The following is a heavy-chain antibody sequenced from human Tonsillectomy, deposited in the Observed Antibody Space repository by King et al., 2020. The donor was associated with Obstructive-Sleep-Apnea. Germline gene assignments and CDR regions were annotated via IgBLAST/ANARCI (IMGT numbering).Heavy chain of an antibody. J-gene: IGHJ6*02. Sequence: EVQLVESGGGLVQPGGSLKLSCAASGFTFTGSAMHWVRQASGKGLEWVGRIRSKANNYATAYAASVKGRFTVSRDDSKNTAYLQMNSLKTEDTAVYYCTRPGGDAYYYYGMDVGGQGATVTVSS. V-gene: IGHV3-73*02. CDR1: GFTFTGSA. CDR2: IRSKANNYAT. D-gene: IGHD2-21*02. CDR3: TRPGGDAYYYYGMDV.